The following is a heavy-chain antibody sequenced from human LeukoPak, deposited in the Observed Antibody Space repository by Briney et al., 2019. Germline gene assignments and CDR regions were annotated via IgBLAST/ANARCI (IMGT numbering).Heavy chain of an antibody. CDR1: GGSISTYY. CDR2: IHYSGAT. J-gene: IGHJ3*02. Sequence: SETLSLTCTVSGGSISTYYWSWIRQPPGKGLEWIGYIHYSGATSYNPSLNSRVTVSVDTSKNQLSLKLNSVTAADTAVYYCAREYSAFEIWGQGQWSPSLQ. CDR3: AREYSAFEI. D-gene: IGHD1-1*01. V-gene: IGHV4-59*01.